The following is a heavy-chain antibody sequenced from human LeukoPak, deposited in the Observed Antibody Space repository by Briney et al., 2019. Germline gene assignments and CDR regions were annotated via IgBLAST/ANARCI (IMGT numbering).Heavy chain of an antibody. D-gene: IGHD2-8*02. Sequence: PSQTLSLTCTVSGGSISSGSYYWSWIRQPAGKGLVWIGRIYTSGSTNYNPSLKSRVTISVDTSKNQFSLKLSSVTAAGTAVYYCARWRVDWCGHYDYWGQGTLVTVSS. V-gene: IGHV4-61*02. CDR2: IYTSGST. CDR3: ARWRVDWCGHYDY. CDR1: GGSISSGSYY. J-gene: IGHJ4*02.